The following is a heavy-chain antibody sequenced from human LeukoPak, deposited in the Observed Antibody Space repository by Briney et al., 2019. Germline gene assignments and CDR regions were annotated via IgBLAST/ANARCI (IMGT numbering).Heavy chain of an antibody. D-gene: IGHD1-26*01. Sequence: ASVKVSCKASGGTFSSYAISWVRQAPGQGLEWMGRIIPILGIANYAQKFQGRVTISADKSTSTAYMELSSLRSEDTAVYYCARAGPVGATTDAFDIWGQGTMVTVSS. V-gene: IGHV1-69*04. CDR2: IIPILGIA. J-gene: IGHJ3*02. CDR1: GGTFSSYA. CDR3: ARAGPVGATTDAFDI.